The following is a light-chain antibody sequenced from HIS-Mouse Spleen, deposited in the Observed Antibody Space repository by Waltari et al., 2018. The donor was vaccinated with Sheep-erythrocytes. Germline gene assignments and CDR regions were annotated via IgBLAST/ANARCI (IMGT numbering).Light chain of an antibody. CDR2: GAS. V-gene: IGKV3-15*01. J-gene: IGKJ2*01. CDR1: QSVSSN. Sequence: EIVLTQSPATLSVSPGERATLSCRASQSVSSNLAWYQQKPGQAPRLLIYGASTRATDIPAGFSGSGSGTEFTLTISSMQSEDFAVYYWQQYKNWMYTFGQGTKREIK. CDR3: QQYKNWMYT.